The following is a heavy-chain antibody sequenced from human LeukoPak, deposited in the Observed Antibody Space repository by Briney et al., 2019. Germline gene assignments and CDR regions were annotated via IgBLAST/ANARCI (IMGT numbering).Heavy chain of an antibody. CDR3: ARERENRPGYSSGHIPMFDP. CDR2: ISSTSSYI. V-gene: IGHV3-21*04. Sequence: PGGSLRLSCAASGFTFSSYSMNWVRQAPGKGLEWVSSISSTSSYIDYADSVKGRFTISRDNAKNSLYLQMNSLRSEDTAVYYCARERENRPGYSSGHIPMFDPWGQGTLVTVSS. D-gene: IGHD6-19*01. CDR1: GFTFSSYS. J-gene: IGHJ5*02.